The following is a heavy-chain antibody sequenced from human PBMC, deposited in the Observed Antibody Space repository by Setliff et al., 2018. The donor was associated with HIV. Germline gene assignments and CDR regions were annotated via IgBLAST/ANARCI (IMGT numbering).Heavy chain of an antibody. CDR2: INQDGSEK. CDR3: ARDPRTDSSYAWFDS. V-gene: IGHV3-7*03. D-gene: IGHD6-6*01. J-gene: IGHJ5*01. Sequence: GGSLRLSCAASGFNFSNFGMHWVRQVPGKGLEWVANINQDGSEKKYVDSMKGRLTISRDNAKNSLYLQMTSLRAEDTALYFCARDPRTDSSYAWFDSLGQGTLVTVAS. CDR1: GFNFSNFG.